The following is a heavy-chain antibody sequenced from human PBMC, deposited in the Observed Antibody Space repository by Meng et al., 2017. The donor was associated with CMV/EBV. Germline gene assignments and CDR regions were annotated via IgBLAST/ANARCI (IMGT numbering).Heavy chain of an antibody. D-gene: IGHD3-3*01. J-gene: IGHJ3*02. CDR3: ARDVFRGEAFDI. Sequence: GGSLRLSCAASGFTFSSYEMNWVRQAPGKGLEWVSYISSSGSTTHYAESVKGRFTISRDNAKNSVYLQMNTLRAEDTAVYYCARDVFRGEAFDIWGQGTMVTVSS. CDR2: ISSSGSTT. V-gene: IGHV3-48*03. CDR1: GFTFSSYE.